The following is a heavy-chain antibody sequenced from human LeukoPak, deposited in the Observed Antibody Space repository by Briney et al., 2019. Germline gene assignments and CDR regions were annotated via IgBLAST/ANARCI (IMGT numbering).Heavy chain of an antibody. Sequence: GGSLRLSYAASGFTFSNAWMSWVRQAPGKGLEWVGRIKSKTDGGTTGYAAPVEGRFTISRDDSKNTLYLQMNSLKTEDTAVYYCTTIGGYDSYYGMDVWGQGTTVTVSS. V-gene: IGHV3-15*01. CDR3: TTIGGYDSYYGMDV. J-gene: IGHJ6*02. CDR2: IKSKTDGGTT. D-gene: IGHD2-15*01. CDR1: GFTFSNAW.